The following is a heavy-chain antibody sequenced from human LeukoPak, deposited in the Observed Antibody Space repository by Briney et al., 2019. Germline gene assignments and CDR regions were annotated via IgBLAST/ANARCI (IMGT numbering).Heavy chain of an antibody. D-gene: IGHD3-16*01. Sequence: ASVKVSCKTSGYIFAAYYLNWVRQAPGQGLEWMGWINPNSGGTKYAQKFQDRVTMTRDTSINTAYMELSSLTSDDTAVYFCATWGLHFDIWGQGTMVTVAS. CDR2: INPNSGGT. CDR1: GYIFAAYY. CDR3: ATWGLHFDI. J-gene: IGHJ3*02. V-gene: IGHV1-2*02.